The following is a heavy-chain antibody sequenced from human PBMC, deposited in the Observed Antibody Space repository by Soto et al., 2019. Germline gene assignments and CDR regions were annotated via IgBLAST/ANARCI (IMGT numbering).Heavy chain of an antibody. D-gene: IGHD5-12*01. CDR1: GGTFSSYT. V-gene: IGHV1-69*04. J-gene: IGHJ3*02. CDR2: IIPILGIA. Sequence: SVKVSCKASGGTFSSYTISWVRQAPGQGLEWMGRIIPILGIANYAQKFQGRVTITADKSTSTAYMELSSLRSEDTAVYYCARDPPPLRWLQPGSALHIWGQGTMVTVSS. CDR3: ARDPPPLRWLQPGSALHI.